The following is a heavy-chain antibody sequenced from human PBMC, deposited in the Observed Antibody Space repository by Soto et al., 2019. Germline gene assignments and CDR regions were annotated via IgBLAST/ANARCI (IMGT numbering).Heavy chain of an antibody. CDR3: TRKLIGTNPLDY. CDR2: ISSDSSYI. Sequence: EVQLVESGRGLIKPGGSLRLSCAASGFTFSTYSLNWVRQAPGKGLEWVSSISSDSSYIYYADSVKGRFTISRDNAKDSLYLQMNSLRAEDTAVYYCTRKLIGTNPLDYWGQGTLVTVSS. CDR1: GFTFSTYS. V-gene: IGHV3-21*01. D-gene: IGHD1-7*01. J-gene: IGHJ4*02.